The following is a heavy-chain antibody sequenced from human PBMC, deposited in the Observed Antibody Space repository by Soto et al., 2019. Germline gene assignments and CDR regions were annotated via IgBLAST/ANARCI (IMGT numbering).Heavy chain of an antibody. CDR2: INPSGEST. CDR3: ARDLVSAGYCSSTSCYNGLRYFDL. D-gene: IGHD2-2*02. CDR1: GDTLTNHW. V-gene: IGHV1-46*04. J-gene: IGHJ2*01. Sequence: QVQVVQSGAEVKKPGASVKVSCKASGDTLTNHWMHWVRQAPGQGLEWMGVINPSGESTAYAQKLQGRVTMTRDTSTSTVYMEVRSLRSEDTAVYYCARDLVSAGYCSSTSCYNGLRYFDLWGRGTLVTVSS.